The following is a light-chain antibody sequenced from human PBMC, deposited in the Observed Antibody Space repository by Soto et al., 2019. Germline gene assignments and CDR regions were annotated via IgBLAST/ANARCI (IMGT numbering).Light chain of an antibody. V-gene: IGKV3D-20*02. CDR3: HHRSTWPPA. J-gene: IGKJ5*01. CDR1: QSVSSSC. CDR2: GAS. Sequence: EIVLTQSPGTLSLSPGERATLSCRASQSVSSSCLAWYQQKPGQAPRLLIYGASSRATGIPDRFSGSGSGTDFTLTISRLEPEDFGVYYCHHRSTWPPAFGQGTRLEIK.